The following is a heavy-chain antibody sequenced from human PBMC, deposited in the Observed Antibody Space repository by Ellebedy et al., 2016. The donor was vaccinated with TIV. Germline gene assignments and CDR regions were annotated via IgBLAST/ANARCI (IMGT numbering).Heavy chain of an antibody. CDR2: ILDDGSDQ. J-gene: IGHJ6*02. CDR3: ARDDDLGDNGLDV. CDR1: GFSFDDYA. V-gene: IGHV3-33*08. Sequence: GGSLRLXCAASGFSFDDYAMHWVRQAPGKGLEWVAVILDDGSDQSYAASVKGRFTISRDNSKNTLYLQMNSLGADDTAVYYCARDDDLGDNGLDVWGQGTTVTVSS. D-gene: IGHD3-16*01.